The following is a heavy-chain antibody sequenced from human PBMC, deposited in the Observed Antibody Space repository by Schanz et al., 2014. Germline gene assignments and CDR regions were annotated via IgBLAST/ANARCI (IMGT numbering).Heavy chain of an antibody. CDR3: ARDQYYFGSGNPFDI. J-gene: IGHJ3*02. CDR1: GFAFNNYG. D-gene: IGHD3-10*01. V-gene: IGHV3-33*01. Sequence: VQLLESGGGFVQPGGSLRLSCAASGFAFNNYGMHWVRQAPGKGLEWVAIIWYDGNNKKYADSVKGRFTISRDNFKNTLFLQMNSLRAEDTAVYYCARDQYYFGSGNPFDIWGQGTMVTVS. CDR2: IWYDGNNK.